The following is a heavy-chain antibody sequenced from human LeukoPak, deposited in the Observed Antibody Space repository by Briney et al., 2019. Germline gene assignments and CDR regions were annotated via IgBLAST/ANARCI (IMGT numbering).Heavy chain of an antibody. D-gene: IGHD4-17*01. CDR2: ISYDGSNK. Sequence: PGGSLRLSCAASGFTFSTYGMHWVRQAPGKGLEWVVVISYDGSNKYYADSVKGRFTISRDNSKNTLYLQMNSLRAEDTAVYYCARDYSPQYYGDYVGYFDYWGQGTLVTVSS. CDR3: ARDYSPQYYGDYVGYFDY. CDR1: GFTFSTYG. J-gene: IGHJ4*02. V-gene: IGHV3-30*19.